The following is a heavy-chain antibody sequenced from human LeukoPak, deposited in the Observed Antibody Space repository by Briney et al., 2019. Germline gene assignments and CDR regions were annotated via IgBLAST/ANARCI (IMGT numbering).Heavy chain of an antibody. CDR1: GGSISSGSYY. D-gene: IGHD2-2*01. V-gene: IGHV4-61*02. J-gene: IGHJ6*03. CDR2: IYTSGST. Sequence: SETLSLTCTVSGGSISSGSYYGSWIRPPAGKGLEWIGRIYTSGSTNYNPSLKSRVTISVDTSKNQFSLKLSSVTAADTAVYYCARDLSCSSTSCYGYYYYYYMDVWGKGTTVTVSS. CDR3: ARDLSCSSTSCYGYYYYYYMDV.